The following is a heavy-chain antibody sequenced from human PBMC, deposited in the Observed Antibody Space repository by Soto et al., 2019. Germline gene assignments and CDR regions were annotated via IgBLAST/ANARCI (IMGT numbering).Heavy chain of an antibody. J-gene: IGHJ4*02. Sequence: QVQLQQWGAGLLKPSETLSLTCAVYGGSFSGYYWSWIRQPPGKGLEWIGEINHSGSTNYNPSLKSRVTTSVDTSKNQLSLKLSSVTAADTAVYYYARGTIAARSPCYFDYWGQGTLVNVSS. CDR1: GGSFSGYY. CDR2: INHSGST. D-gene: IGHD6-6*01. CDR3: ARGTIAARSPCYFDY. V-gene: IGHV4-34*01.